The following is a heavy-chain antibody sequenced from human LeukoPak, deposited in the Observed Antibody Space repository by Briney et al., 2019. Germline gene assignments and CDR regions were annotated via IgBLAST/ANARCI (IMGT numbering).Heavy chain of an antibody. J-gene: IGHJ4*02. CDR2: IWYDGGNK. Sequence: PGGSLRLSCAVSGFTFSSYGMHWVRQAPGKGLEWVAVIWYDGGNKYYADSVKGRFTISRDNSKNTLYLQMNSLRAEDTAVYFCVRDRVVVTATCDCWGQGTLVTVSS. CDR3: VRDRVVVTATCDC. D-gene: IGHD2-21*02. V-gene: IGHV3-33*01. CDR1: GFTFSSYG.